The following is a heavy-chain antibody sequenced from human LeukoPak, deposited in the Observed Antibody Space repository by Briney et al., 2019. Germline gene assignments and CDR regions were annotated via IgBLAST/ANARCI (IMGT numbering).Heavy chain of an antibody. CDR1: EFTFSNYK. CDR2: ISSSSIYI. D-gene: IGHD3-22*01. J-gene: IGHJ4*02. CDR3: ARDGQWLMGFDY. Sequence: PGGSLRLSCAASEFTFSNYKMNWVRQAPGKGLEWVSSISSSSIYIYYADSVKGRFTISRDNDKNSLYLQMNSLRAEDTAVYYCARDGQWLMGFDYWGQGTLVTVSS. V-gene: IGHV3-21*01.